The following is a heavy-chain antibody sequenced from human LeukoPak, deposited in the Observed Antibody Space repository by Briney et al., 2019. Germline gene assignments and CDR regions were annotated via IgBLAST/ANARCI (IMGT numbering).Heavy chain of an antibody. J-gene: IGHJ4*02. Sequence: SSETLSLTCTVSGGSISSYYWSWIRQPPGKGLEWIGYVYYSGSTNYNPSLKSRVTISVDTSKNQFSLKLSSVTAADTAVYYCARVWSSSSLDYWGQGTLVTVSS. V-gene: IGHV4-59*01. D-gene: IGHD6-6*01. CDR1: GGSISSYY. CDR3: ARVWSSSSLDY. CDR2: VYYSGST.